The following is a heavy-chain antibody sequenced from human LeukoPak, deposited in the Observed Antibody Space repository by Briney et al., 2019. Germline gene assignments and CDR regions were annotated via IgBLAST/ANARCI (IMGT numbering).Heavy chain of an antibody. CDR1: GFTFSSYA. V-gene: IGHV3-48*03. CDR2: ITGNGGTT. J-gene: IGHJ6*04. CDR3: AELGITMIGGV. Sequence: PGRSLRLSCAASGFTFSSYAMHWVRQAPGKGLEWVSGITGNGGTTYYADPVKGRFTISRDNAKNSLYLQMNSLRAEDTAVYYCAELGITMIGGVWGKGTTVTISS. D-gene: IGHD3-10*02.